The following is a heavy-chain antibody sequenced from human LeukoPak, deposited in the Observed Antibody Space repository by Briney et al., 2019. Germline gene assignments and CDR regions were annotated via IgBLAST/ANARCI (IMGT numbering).Heavy chain of an antibody. J-gene: IGHJ4*02. V-gene: IGHV4-59*08. CDR2: IYYSGST. Sequence: PSETLSLTCTVSGGSISSYYWSWIRQPPGKGLEWIGYIYYSGSTNYNASLNSRVTISVDASKNQFSLKLSSVTAADTAVYYCARHMGLGYSYGYPYFDYWGQGTLVTVSS. CDR3: ARHMGLGYSYGYPYFDY. D-gene: IGHD5-18*01. CDR1: GGSISSYY.